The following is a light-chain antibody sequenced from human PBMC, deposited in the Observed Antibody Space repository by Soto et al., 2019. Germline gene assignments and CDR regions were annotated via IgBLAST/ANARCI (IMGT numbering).Light chain of an antibody. Sequence: DIQLTQSASALSVSLGDRVTITWRASQSISSYLNWYQQKPGKAPKLLIYAASSLQSGVPSRFSGSGSGTDFTLTISSLQTEDFATYYCQQSYSTPLTFGGGTKVDIK. CDR2: AAS. J-gene: IGKJ4*01. V-gene: IGKV1-39*01. CDR3: QQSYSTPLT. CDR1: QSISSY.